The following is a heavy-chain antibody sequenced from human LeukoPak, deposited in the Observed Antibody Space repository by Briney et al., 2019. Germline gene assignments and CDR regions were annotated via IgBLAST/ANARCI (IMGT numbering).Heavy chain of an antibody. V-gene: IGHV4-31*03. CDR1: GGSISSGGYY. D-gene: IGHD3-22*01. Sequence: PSQTLSLTCTVSGGSISSGGYYWSWIRQHPGKGLEWIGYIYYSGSTYYNPSLKSRVTISVDTSKNQFSLKPSSVTAADTAVYYCATYYDSSGFDYWGQGTLVTVSS. CDR2: IYYSGST. J-gene: IGHJ4*02. CDR3: ATYYDSSGFDY.